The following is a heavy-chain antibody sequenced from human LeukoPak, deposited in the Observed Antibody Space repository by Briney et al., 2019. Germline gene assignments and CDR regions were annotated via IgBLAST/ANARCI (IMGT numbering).Heavy chain of an antibody. V-gene: IGHV3-7*01. Sequence: GGSLRLSCAASGFTFSSYWMSWVRQAPGQRLEWVANTKQDGSEKYYVDSVKGRFTISRDNAKNSLYLQMNSLRAEDTAVYYCARSDCSSTSCSPYYYYGMDVWGQGTTVTVSS. CDR2: TKQDGSEK. CDR1: GFTFSSYW. D-gene: IGHD2-2*01. CDR3: ARSDCSSTSCSPYYYYGMDV. J-gene: IGHJ6*02.